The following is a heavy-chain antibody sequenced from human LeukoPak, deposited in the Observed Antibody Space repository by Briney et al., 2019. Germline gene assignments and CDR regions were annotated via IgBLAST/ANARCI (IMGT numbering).Heavy chain of an antibody. CDR1: GGSISSSSYY. V-gene: IGHV4-39*07. J-gene: IGHJ5*02. CDR3: ARGVGYSYGRRWFDP. Sequence: SETLSLTCTVSGGSISSSSYYWGWIRQPPGKGLEWIGEINHSGSTNYNPSLKSRVTISVDTSKNQFSLKLSSVTAADTAVYYCARGVGYSYGRRWFDPWGQGTLVTVSS. CDR2: INHSGST. D-gene: IGHD5-18*01.